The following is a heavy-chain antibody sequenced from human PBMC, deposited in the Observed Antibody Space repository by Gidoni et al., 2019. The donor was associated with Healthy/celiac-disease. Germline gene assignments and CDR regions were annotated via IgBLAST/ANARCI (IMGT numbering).Heavy chain of an antibody. Sequence: QVQLQQWGAGLLKPSETLSLTCAVYGGSFSGYYWRWIRQPPGKGLEWIGEINHSGSTNYNPSLKSRVTISVDTSKNQFSLKLSSVTAADTAVYYCARGSPLVGEMATISGGLNYWGQGTLVTVSS. CDR1: GGSFSGYY. CDR3: ARGSPLVGEMATISGGLNY. J-gene: IGHJ4*02. D-gene: IGHD5-12*01. CDR2: INHSGST. V-gene: IGHV4-34*01.